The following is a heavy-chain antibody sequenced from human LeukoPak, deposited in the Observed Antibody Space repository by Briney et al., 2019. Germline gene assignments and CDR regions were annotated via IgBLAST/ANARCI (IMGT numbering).Heavy chain of an antibody. CDR2: IGWNSGGI. V-gene: IGHV3-9*01. CDR1: GFTFDDYA. J-gene: IGHJ5*02. Sequence: PGRSLRLSCAASGFTFDDYAMHWVRQAPGKGLEWVSGIGWNSGGIVYAASVTGRFTISRDNAKNSLYLRMNSLRAEDTALYSCVKVTAAGFVDPWGQGTLVTVSS. CDR3: VKVTAAGFVDP. D-gene: IGHD6-13*01.